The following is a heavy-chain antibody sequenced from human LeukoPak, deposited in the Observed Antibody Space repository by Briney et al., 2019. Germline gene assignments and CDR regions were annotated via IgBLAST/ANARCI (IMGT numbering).Heavy chain of an antibody. D-gene: IGHD3-10*01. J-gene: IGHJ4*02. Sequence: GGSLRLSCAASGFTFSSYAMSWVRQAPGKGLEWVSAISGSGAGTYYADSVKGRFTISRDNSKNTLYLQMNSLRAEDTAVYYCARDTSITMVRGVRRGFDYWGQGTLVTVSS. CDR2: ISGSGAGT. CDR3: ARDTSITMVRGVRRGFDY. CDR1: GFTFSSYA. V-gene: IGHV3-23*01.